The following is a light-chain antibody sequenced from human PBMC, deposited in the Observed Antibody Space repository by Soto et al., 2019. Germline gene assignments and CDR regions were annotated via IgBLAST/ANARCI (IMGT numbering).Light chain of an antibody. CDR3: QQYDSSLLT. J-gene: IGKJ4*01. V-gene: IGKV3-20*01. Sequence: EIVLTQSPGTLSLSPGERATLSCRASQSVSSNFAWYQQKPGQAPRLLIYGASSRATAFPDRFSGSGSGTDFTLTISRLEPEDFAVYFCQQYDSSLLTFGGGTKVEIK. CDR1: QSVSSN. CDR2: GAS.